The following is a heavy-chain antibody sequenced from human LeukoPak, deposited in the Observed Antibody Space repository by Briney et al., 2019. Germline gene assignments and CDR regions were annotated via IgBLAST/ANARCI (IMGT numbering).Heavy chain of an antibody. CDR3: ARHGQQDYTWNSQYYFEH. CDR2: IYYSGST. CDR1: GGSITNRNW. Sequence: ESGPTLVNPSGTMPLTCTISGGSITNRNWWSWVRQPPGKGLEWIGYIYYSGSTYYNPSLKSRVTISVDTSKNQFSLKLRSVTAADTAVYFCARHGQQDYTWNSQYYFEHWRQGTLVTVSS. V-gene: IGHV4-4*02. D-gene: IGHD1-1*01. J-gene: IGHJ4*02.